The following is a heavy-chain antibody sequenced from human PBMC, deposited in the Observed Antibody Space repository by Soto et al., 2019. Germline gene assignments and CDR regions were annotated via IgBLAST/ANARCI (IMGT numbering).Heavy chain of an antibody. CDR1: GFTFSNAW. Sequence: PGGSLRLSCAASGFTFSNAWINWVRQAPGKGLEWVGRIKRKTDGGSTYYADSVKGRFTISRDNSKNSLYLQMNSLRAEDTAVYYFAIEERKLELMILLYYFDYWGHGTLVTVSS. J-gene: IGHJ4*01. CDR3: AIEERKLELMILLYYFDY. D-gene: IGHD1-7*01. CDR2: IKRKTDGGST. V-gene: IGHV3-15*07.